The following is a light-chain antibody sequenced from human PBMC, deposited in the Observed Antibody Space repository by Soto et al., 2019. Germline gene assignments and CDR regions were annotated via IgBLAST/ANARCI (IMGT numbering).Light chain of an antibody. CDR3: SSYTTRNTRV. Sequence: QSVLTQPASVSGSPGQSITISCTGTRSDVGTYKYVSWYQQHPGKAPKLMIYDVTNRPSGVSNRFSGSKSGNTASLTISGLQAEDEADYYCSSYTTRNTRVFGGGTKLTVL. CDR2: DVT. V-gene: IGLV2-14*01. J-gene: IGLJ2*01. CDR1: RSDVGTYKY.